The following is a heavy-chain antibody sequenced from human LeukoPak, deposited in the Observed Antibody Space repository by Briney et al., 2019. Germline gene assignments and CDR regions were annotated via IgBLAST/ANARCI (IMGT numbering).Heavy chain of an antibody. D-gene: IGHD3-10*01. Sequence: GGSLRLSCAASGFTFSTYEMNWVRQAPGKGLEWVSYISSGSTIYYADSVKGRFTISRDNAKNSLYLQMNSLGAEDTAVYHCARVDYGSGSYYKSFDYWGQGTLVTVSS. J-gene: IGHJ4*02. CDR3: ARVDYGSGSYYKSFDY. CDR1: GFTFSTYE. CDR2: ISSGSTI. V-gene: IGHV3-48*03.